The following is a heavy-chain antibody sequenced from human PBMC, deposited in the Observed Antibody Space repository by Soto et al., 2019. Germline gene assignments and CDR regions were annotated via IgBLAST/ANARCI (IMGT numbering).Heavy chain of an antibody. CDR1: GFTFSSYA. Sequence: QVQLVESGGGVVQPGRSLRLSCAASGFTFSSYAMHWVRQAPGKGLEWVAVMSFDGSNKYYADSVQGRFTISRDNSKNTLYLQMNSLRPEDTAAYYCAKDPGYGDYEDYFDYWGQGTLVTVSS. CDR3: AKDPGYGDYEDYFDY. CDR2: MSFDGSNK. V-gene: IGHV3-30*18. J-gene: IGHJ4*02. D-gene: IGHD4-17*01.